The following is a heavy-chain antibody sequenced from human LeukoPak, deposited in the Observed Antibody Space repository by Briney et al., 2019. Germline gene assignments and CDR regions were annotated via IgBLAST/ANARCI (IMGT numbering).Heavy chain of an antibody. CDR3: ARDLYYDSSGRYY. D-gene: IGHD3-22*01. J-gene: IGHJ4*02. V-gene: IGHV1-2*02. CDR2: INPNSGGT. Sequence: ASVKVSCKASGYAFTGYYMHWVRQAPGQGLEWMGWINPNSGGTNYAQKFQGRVTMTRDTSISTAYMELSRLRSDDTAVYYCARDLYYDSSGRYYWGQGTLVTVSS. CDR1: GYAFTGYY.